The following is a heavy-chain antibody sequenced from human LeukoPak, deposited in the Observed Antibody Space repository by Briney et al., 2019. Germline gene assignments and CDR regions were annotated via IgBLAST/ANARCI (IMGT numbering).Heavy chain of an antibody. Sequence: PGGSLRLSCVASRFSISNYWMNWVRQAPGKGLEWVANMKQDGSEKYYVDFVKGRFTISRDNAKNSVYLQMNSLRAEDTAVYYCARGFDGANAFDLWGQGTLVTVSS. CDR1: RFSISNYW. V-gene: IGHV3-7*01. CDR3: ARGFDGANAFDL. J-gene: IGHJ3*01. CDR2: MKQDGSEK.